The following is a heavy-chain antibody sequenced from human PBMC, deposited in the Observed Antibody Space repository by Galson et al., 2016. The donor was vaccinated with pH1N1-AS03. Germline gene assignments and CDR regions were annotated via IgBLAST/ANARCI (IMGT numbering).Heavy chain of an antibody. CDR3: ARAHYNADYVPDF. CDR1: GYSFPTYS. V-gene: IGHV1-18*04. CDR2: ISAYSGDT. J-gene: IGHJ4*02. Sequence: QSGAEVKKPGESLKISCKGSGYSFPTYSFNWVRQAPGQGLEWLGWISAYSGDTHYARKFQGRVTLTTDTSTSTAYMELRSLTSDDTAVYYCARAHYNADYVPDFWGQGTLVTVSS. D-gene: IGHD4-17*01.